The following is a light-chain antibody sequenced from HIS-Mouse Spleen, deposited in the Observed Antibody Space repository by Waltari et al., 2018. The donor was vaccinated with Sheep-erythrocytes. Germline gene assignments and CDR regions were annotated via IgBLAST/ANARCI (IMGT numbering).Light chain of an antibody. Sequence: QAALTQPPSASGSPAQPATLPCTGTSSHVRGYNYVYWYQQHPGKAPKLMIYEVSKRPSGVPARFSGSKSGNTASLTVSGLQAEDEADYYCSSYAGSNNWVFGGGTKLTVL. J-gene: IGLJ3*02. CDR3: SSYAGSNNWV. CDR2: EVS. CDR1: SSHVRGYNY. V-gene: IGLV2-8*01.